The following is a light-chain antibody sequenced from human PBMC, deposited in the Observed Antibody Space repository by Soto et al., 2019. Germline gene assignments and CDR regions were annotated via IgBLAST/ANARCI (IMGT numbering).Light chain of an antibody. Sequence: IVLTQSPGTLSLSPVERTTLSCRASQSISRYLAWYQQKPGQGPRLLIYGASSRATGTPDRFSGSGSGTDFTLTINRLEPEDFALYYCQQYGSSPPTFGQGTK. CDR1: QSISRY. J-gene: IGKJ1*01. V-gene: IGKV3-20*01. CDR2: GAS. CDR3: QQYGSSPPT.